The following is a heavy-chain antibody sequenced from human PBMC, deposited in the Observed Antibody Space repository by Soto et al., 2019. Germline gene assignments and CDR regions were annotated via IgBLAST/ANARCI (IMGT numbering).Heavy chain of an antibody. Sequence: GGALRVSCAAPGFTCSSYSINWVRQAPGKGLEWVSSISSSSSYIYYADSVKGRFTISRDNAKNSLYLQMNSLRAEDTAVYYCASRKVSSGLYYYYYGMHVWGQG. CDR3: ASRKVSSGLYYYYYGMHV. D-gene: IGHD6-19*01. J-gene: IGHJ6*02. V-gene: IGHV3-21*01. CDR1: GFTCSSYS. CDR2: ISSSSSYI.